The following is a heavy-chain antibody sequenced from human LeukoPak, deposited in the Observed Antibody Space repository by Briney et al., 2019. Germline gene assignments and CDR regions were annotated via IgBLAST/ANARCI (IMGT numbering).Heavy chain of an antibody. J-gene: IGHJ4*02. D-gene: IGHD3-22*01. V-gene: IGHV4-39*01. CDR1: GGSIGSSSYY. Sequence: PSETLSLTCTVSGGSIGSSSYYWGWIRQPPGKGLEWIGSMYYSGSTYYSPSLKSRVTISGDTSKSQFSLKLGSVTAADTAVYYCARYYYDSSGYDYLDYWGQGTLVTVSS. CDR3: ARYYYDSSGYDYLDY. CDR2: MYYSGST.